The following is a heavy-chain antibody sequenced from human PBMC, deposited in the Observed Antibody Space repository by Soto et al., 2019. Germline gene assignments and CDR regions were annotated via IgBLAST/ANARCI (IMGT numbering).Heavy chain of an antibody. Sequence: PGGSLRLSCAASGFTFSSNWMHWVRPVPGRGLVWVSRINTYGSITNYVDSVKGRFTISRDNAKNTLYLQMKGLRVEDTAVYYCARDGEGFWGQGTLVTVSS. CDR2: INTYGSIT. CDR1: GFTFSSNW. V-gene: IGHV3-74*01. D-gene: IGHD2-21*01. CDR3: ARDGEGF. J-gene: IGHJ4*02.